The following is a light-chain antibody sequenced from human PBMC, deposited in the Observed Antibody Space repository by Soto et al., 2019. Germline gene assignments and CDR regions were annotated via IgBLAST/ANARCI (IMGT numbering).Light chain of an antibody. J-gene: IGLJ2*01. CDR2: END. CDR3: GTWESSLSAGV. CDR1: SSNLGIND. V-gene: IGLV1-51*02. Sequence: QPELTQPPSVSAAPGQKGTISCSGSSSNLGINDVSWYQQLPGTPPKLLIYENDKRPSGIPDRFSGSKSGTSATLGITGLQTGDEADYYCGTWESSLSAGVFGGGTKVTVL.